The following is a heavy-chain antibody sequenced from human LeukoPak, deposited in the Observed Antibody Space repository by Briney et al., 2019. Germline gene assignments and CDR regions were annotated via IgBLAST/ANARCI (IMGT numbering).Heavy chain of an antibody. Sequence: ASVKVSCKASGYTFTSYYMHWVRQAPGRGLEWMGIINPSGGSTSYAQKFQGRVTMTRDTSTSTVYMELSSLRSEDTAVYYCARGNRDGYSAYFVDYWGQGTLVTVSS. V-gene: IGHV1-46*01. J-gene: IGHJ4*02. CDR1: GYTFTSYY. D-gene: IGHD5-24*01. CDR2: INPSGGST. CDR3: ARGNRDGYSAYFVDY.